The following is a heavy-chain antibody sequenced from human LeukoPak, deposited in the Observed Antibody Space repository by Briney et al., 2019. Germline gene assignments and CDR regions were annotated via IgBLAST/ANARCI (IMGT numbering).Heavy chain of an antibody. V-gene: IGHV4-34*01. D-gene: IGHD2-2*01. CDR2: INHSRST. J-gene: IGHJ4*02. Sequence: SETLSLTCAVYGGSFSGYYWSWIRQPPGKGLEWIGEINHSRSTNYNPSLKSRVTISVDTSKNQFSLKLSSVTAADTAVYYCARGRTAYYFDYWGQGTLVTVSS. CDR1: GGSFSGYY. CDR3: ARGRTAYYFDY.